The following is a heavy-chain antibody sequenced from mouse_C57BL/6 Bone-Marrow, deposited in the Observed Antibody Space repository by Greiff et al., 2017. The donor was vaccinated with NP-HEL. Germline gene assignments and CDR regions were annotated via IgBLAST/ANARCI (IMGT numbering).Heavy chain of an antibody. CDR3: ALASLRDYFDY. CDR1: GFNIKDYY. CDR2: IDPEDGET. V-gene: IGHV14-2*01. Sequence: VHVKQSGAELVKPGASVKLSCTASGFNIKDYYMHWVKQRTEQGLEWIGRIDPEDGETKYAPKFQGKATITADTSSNTAYLQLSSLTSEDTAFYYCALASLRDYFDYWGQGTTLTVSS. J-gene: IGHJ2*01. D-gene: IGHD6-1*01.